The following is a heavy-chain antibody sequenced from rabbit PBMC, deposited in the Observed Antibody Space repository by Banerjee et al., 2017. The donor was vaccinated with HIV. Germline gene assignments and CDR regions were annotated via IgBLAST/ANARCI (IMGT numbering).Heavy chain of an antibody. CDR3: ARGADYAGYGYAYDAFDP. D-gene: IGHD6-1*01. CDR1: GIDFSSSVY. Sequence: QSLEESGGDLVKPGASLTLTCTASGIDFSSSVYMSWVRQAPGKGLEWIACIDVGVSGSTHYASWAKGRFTISKTSSTTVTLQMTSLTAADTATYFCARGADYAGYGYAYDAFDPWGQGTLVTVS. CDR2: IDVGVSGST. V-gene: IGHV1S40*01. J-gene: IGHJ2*01.